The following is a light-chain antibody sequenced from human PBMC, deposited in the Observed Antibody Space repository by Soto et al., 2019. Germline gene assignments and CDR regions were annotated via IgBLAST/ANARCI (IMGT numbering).Light chain of an antibody. V-gene: IGLV2-23*01. J-gene: IGLJ1*01. CDR2: EGS. CDR3: CSYAGSSTFHV. CDR1: SSDVGSYNL. Sequence: QSVLTQPASASGSPGQSITISCTGTSSDVGSYNLVSWYQQHPGKAPKLMIYEGSKRPSGVSNRFSGSKSGNTASLTISGLQAEDEADYYCCSYAGSSTFHVFGTGTKVTVL.